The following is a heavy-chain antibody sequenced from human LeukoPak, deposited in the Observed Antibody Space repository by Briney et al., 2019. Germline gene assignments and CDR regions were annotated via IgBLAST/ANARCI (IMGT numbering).Heavy chain of an antibody. J-gene: IGHJ4*02. CDR3: AREAFSRITIFGVAD. Sequence: ASVKVSCKASGYTFTGYYMHWVRQAPGQGLEWMGWINPNSGGTNYAQKFQGRVIMTRDTSISTAYMELSRLRSDDTAVYYCAREAFSRITIFGVADWGQGTLVTVSS. D-gene: IGHD3-3*01. CDR2: INPNSGGT. V-gene: IGHV1-2*02. CDR1: GYTFTGYY.